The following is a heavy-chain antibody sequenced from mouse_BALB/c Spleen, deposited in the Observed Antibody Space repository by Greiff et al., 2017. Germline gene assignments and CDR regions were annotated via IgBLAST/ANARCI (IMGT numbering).Heavy chain of an antibody. CDR2: ISSGGST. Sequence: EVKLQESGGGLVKPGGSLKLSCAASGFTFSSYAMSWVRQTPEKRLEWVASISSGGSTYYPDSVKGRFTISRDNARNILYLQMSSLRSEDTAMYYCARGVTVRYFHYWGQGTTLTVSS. J-gene: IGHJ2*01. V-gene: IGHV5-6-5*01. CDR3: ARGVTVRYFHY. CDR1: GFTFSSYA. D-gene: IGHD2-2*01.